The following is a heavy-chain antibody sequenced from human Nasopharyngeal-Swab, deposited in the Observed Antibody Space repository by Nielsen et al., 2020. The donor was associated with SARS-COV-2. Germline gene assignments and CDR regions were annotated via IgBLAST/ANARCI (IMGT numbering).Heavy chain of an antibody. V-gene: IGHV4-31*02. CDR3: ARDRVAPAAMWADYYYYGMDD. D-gene: IGHD2-2*01. J-gene: IGHJ6*02. CDR2: IYYSGST. Sequence: WIRQPPGKGLECIGYIYYSGSTYYNPSLKSRVTISVDTSKNQFSLKLSSLTAADTAVYYCARDRVAPAAMWADYYYYGMDDWGQGTTVTVSS.